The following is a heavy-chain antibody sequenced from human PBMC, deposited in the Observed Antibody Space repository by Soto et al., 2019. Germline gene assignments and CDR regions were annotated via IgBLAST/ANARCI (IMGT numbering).Heavy chain of an antibody. Sequence: EVQLLESGGGLVQPGGSLRLSCAASGFTVSSYAMSWVRQAPGKGLEWVSVISGSGSTYSAASVKGRFTISRDSYKNTVYLQMNSLRAEDTAVYYCAKATRFTFTTGYYMDVWGRGTTVTVSS. CDR3: AKATRFTFTTGYYMDV. CDR2: ISGSGST. D-gene: IGHD3-16*01. V-gene: IGHV3-23*01. CDR1: GFTVSSYA. J-gene: IGHJ6*03.